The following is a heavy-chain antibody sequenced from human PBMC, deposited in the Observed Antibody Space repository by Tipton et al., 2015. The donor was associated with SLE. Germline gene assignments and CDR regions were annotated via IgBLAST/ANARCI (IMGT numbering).Heavy chain of an antibody. V-gene: IGHV4-39*07. D-gene: IGHD3-3*01. CDR2: INHSGST. J-gene: IGHJ6*02. CDR3: AKRNDFWSGYYGYYYGMDV. Sequence: TLSLTCIVSGGSLSRSFYSWAWIRQPPGKGLEWIGEINHSGSTNYNPSLKGRVTISVDTSKNQFSLKLSSVTAADTAVYYCAKRNDFWSGYYGYYYGMDVWGQGTTVTVSS. CDR1: GGSLSRSFYS.